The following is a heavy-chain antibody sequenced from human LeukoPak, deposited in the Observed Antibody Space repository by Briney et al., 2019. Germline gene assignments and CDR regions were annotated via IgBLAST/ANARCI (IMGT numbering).Heavy chain of an antibody. Sequence: GGSLRLSCAASGFTFSSYWMNWVRQAPGKGLVWVSRIASDGSSTTYADSVKGRFSISRDNAKNTLYLQMNGLRVEDTAVYYCARGRPHGNDYWGQGTLVTVSS. V-gene: IGHV3-74*01. CDR2: IASDGSST. J-gene: IGHJ4*02. D-gene: IGHD4-23*01. CDR1: GFTFSSYW. CDR3: ARGRPHGNDY.